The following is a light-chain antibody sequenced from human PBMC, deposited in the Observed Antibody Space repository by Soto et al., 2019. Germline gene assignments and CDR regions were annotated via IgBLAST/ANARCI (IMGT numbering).Light chain of an antibody. CDR3: QTWGAGTWV. V-gene: IGLV4-69*01. J-gene: IGLJ3*02. CDR2: VKSDGSH. CDR1: SGHSSYD. Sequence: QSVLTQSPSASASLGASVRLTCTLSSGHSSYDIAWHQQQPEKGPRFLMKVKSDGSHTKGDGIPDRFSGSTSGAERYLTISNLQSEDEADYHCQTWGAGTWVFGGGTKLTVL.